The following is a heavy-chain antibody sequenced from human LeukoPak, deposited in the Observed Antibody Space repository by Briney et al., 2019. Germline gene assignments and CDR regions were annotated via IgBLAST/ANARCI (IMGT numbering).Heavy chain of an antibody. CDR3: ARARSNWGFLPPPAY. CDR2: INPNSGGT. D-gene: IGHD7-27*01. V-gene: IGHV1-2*02. J-gene: IGHJ4*02. CDR1: GYTFTGYY. Sequence: GASVKVSCKASGYTFTGYYMHWVRQAPGQGLEWMAWINPNSGGTNYAQKFQGRVTMTRDTSISTAYMELSSLRSDDTAVYYCARARSNWGFLPPPAYWGQGTLVTVSS.